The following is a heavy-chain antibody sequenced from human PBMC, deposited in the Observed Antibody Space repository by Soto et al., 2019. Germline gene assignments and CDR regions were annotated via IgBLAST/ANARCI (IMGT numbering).Heavy chain of an antibody. Sequence: SLKVSCKASGGTFSSYAISWLRQAPGQGLEWMGGIIPIFGTANYAQKFQGRVTITADESTSTAYMELSSLRSEDTAVYYCARVTGSYLVYWFDPWGQGTLVTVSS. CDR2: IIPIFGTA. V-gene: IGHV1-69*13. J-gene: IGHJ5*02. CDR1: GGTFSSYA. CDR3: ARVTGSYLVYWFDP. D-gene: IGHD1-26*01.